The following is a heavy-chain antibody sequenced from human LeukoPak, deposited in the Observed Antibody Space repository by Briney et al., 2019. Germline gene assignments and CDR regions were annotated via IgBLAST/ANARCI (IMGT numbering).Heavy chain of an antibody. J-gene: IGHJ5*02. V-gene: IGHV4-34*01. D-gene: IGHD4-17*01. CDR3: ARGKRLRRWFDP. Sequence: SETLSLTCAVYGGSFSGYYWSWIRQPPGKGLEWIGEINHSGSTNYNPSLKSRVTISVDTSKNQFSLKLSSVTAADTAVYYCARGKRLRRWFDPWGQGTLDTVSS. CDR1: GGSFSGYY. CDR2: INHSGST.